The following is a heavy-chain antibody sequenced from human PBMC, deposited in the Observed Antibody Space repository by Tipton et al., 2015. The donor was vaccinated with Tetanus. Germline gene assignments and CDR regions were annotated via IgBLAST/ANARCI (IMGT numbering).Heavy chain of an antibody. J-gene: IGHJ4*02. V-gene: IGHV4-59*12. Sequence: TLSLTCSVSGSSMSSFYWSWIRQTPGKGLEWIGYIYFTGTTYYNPSLESRLTISIDTSKNQFSLELTSVTAADTAVYYCARDSYYSSRWSFADYWGQGTLVTVSS. CDR1: GSSMSSFY. CDR3: ARDSYYSSRWSFADY. CDR2: IYFTGTT. D-gene: IGHD3-22*01.